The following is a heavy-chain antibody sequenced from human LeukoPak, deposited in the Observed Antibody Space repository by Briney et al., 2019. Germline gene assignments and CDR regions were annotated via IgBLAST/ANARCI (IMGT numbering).Heavy chain of an antibody. CDR2: VSGSGASS. J-gene: IGHJ4*02. V-gene: IGHV3-23*01. CDR3: AKDRGDYYFDY. D-gene: IGHD2-21*02. CDR1: GFTFSSYA. Sequence: GGSLRLSCAASGFTFSSYAMSWVRQAPGKGLEWVSGVSGSGASSYYADSVKGRFTISRDNSKNTLFLQMNSLRAEDTAVYYCAKDRGDYYFDYWGQGTLVTVSS.